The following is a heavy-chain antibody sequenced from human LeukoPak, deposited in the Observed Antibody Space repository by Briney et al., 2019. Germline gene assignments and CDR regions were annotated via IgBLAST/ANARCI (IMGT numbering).Heavy chain of an antibody. D-gene: IGHD6-6*01. CDR3: ALIAARPWSGGQYFDY. CDR2: IYYSGST. CDR1: GGSISSYY. Sequence: PSETLSLTCTVSGGSISSYYWSWIRQPPGKGLEWIGYIYYSGSTNYNPSLKSRATISVDTSKNQFSLKLSSVTAADTAVYYCALIAARPWSGGQYFDYWGQGTLVTVSS. J-gene: IGHJ4*02. V-gene: IGHV4-59*01.